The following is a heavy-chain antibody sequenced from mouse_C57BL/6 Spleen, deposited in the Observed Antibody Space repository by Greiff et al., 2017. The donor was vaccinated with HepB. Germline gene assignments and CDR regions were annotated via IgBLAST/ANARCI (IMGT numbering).Heavy chain of an antibody. V-gene: IGHV6-6*01. Sequence: EVKLMESGGGLVQPGGSMKLSCAASGFTFSDAWMDWVRQSPEKGLEWVAEIRNKANNHATYYAESVKGRFTISRDDSKSSVYLQMNSLRAEDTGIYYCRITTVPWEDFDVWGTGTTVTVSS. CDR2: IRNKANNHAT. CDR3: RITTVPWEDFDV. CDR1: GFTFSDAW. D-gene: IGHD1-1*01. J-gene: IGHJ1*03.